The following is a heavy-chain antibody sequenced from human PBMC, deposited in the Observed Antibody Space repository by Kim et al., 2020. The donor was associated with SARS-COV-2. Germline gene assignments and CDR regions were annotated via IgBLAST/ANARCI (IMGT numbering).Heavy chain of an antibody. CDR2: IIHIFGTA. Sequence: SVKVSCKASGGTFSSYAISWVRQAPGQGLEWMGGIIHIFGTANYAQKFQGRVTITADESTSTAYMELSGLRSEDTAVYYCARPGDYYDSSGYYTHWGQGTLVTVSS. V-gene: IGHV1-69*13. D-gene: IGHD3-22*01. CDR1: GGTFSSYA. J-gene: IGHJ4*02. CDR3: ARPGDYYDSSGYYTH.